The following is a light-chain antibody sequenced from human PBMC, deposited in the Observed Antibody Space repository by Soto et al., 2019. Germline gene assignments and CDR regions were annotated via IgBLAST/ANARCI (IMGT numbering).Light chain of an antibody. V-gene: IGKV1-5*01. CDR1: QSIRNW. J-gene: IGKJ1*01. CDR2: DAS. CDR3: QQYNTYST. Sequence: DIQMTQSPSTLSASVGDRVTITCRASQSIRNWLAWYQQKPGKAPKLLIYDASSLESGVPSRFSGGGFGTEFTLTINSLQPDDFATYYCQQYNTYSTFGQGTKVDIK.